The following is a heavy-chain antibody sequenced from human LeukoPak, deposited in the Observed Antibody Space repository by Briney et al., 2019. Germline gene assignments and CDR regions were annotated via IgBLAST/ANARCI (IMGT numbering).Heavy chain of an antibody. D-gene: IGHD6-13*01. CDR1: GYTFAGYY. CDR3: ARVVRGAAAGNNWFDP. Sequence: ASVKVSCKASGYTFAGYYMHWVRQAPGQGLEWMGWINPNSGGTNYAQKFQGRVTMTRDTSISTAYMELSRLRSDDTAVYYCARVVRGAAAGNNWFDPWGQGTLVTVSS. CDR2: INPNSGGT. V-gene: IGHV1-2*02. J-gene: IGHJ5*02.